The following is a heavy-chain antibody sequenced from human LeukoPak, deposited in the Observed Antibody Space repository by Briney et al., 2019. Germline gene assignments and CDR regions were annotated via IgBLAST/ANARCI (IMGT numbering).Heavy chain of an antibody. Sequence: PSETLSLTCTVSGPSPSSYYWSWIRQPPGRGLGWIGYIYYSRSTNYNPSLKSRVTISLDTSKNQFSLKLSSVTAADTAVYYCARGSRGYSYGVPDYWGQGTLVTVSS. J-gene: IGHJ4*02. V-gene: IGHV4-59*01. CDR1: GPSPSSYY. CDR3: ARGSRGYSYGVPDY. D-gene: IGHD5-18*01. CDR2: IYYSRST.